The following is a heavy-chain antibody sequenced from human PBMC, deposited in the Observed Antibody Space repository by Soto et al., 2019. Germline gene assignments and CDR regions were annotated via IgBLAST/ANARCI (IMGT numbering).Heavy chain of an antibody. J-gene: IGHJ4*02. Sequence: QVQLVQSGAEVKKPGSSAKVSCKASGGTFSSYAISWVRQAPGQGLEWMGGIIPIFGTANYAQKFQGRVTITADESTSTAYMELSSLRSEDTAVYYCARVRGRDGYNGLGGALDYWGQGTLVTVSS. V-gene: IGHV1-69*01. CDR2: IIPIFGTA. D-gene: IGHD5-12*01. CDR1: GGTFSSYA. CDR3: ARVRGRDGYNGLGGALDY.